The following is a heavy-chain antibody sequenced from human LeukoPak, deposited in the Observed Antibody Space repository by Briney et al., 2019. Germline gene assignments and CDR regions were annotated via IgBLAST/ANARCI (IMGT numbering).Heavy chain of an antibody. Sequence: GGSLRLSCAVSGFTFDDYGMSWVRQAPGKGLEWVSGINWNGGSTGYADSVKGRFTISRDNAKNSLYLQMNSLRAEDTALYYCARDGAGYYYYYMDVWGKGTTVTVSS. D-gene: IGHD1-26*01. V-gene: IGHV3-20*04. CDR1: GFTFDDYG. CDR3: ARDGAGYYYYYMDV. J-gene: IGHJ6*03. CDR2: INWNGGST.